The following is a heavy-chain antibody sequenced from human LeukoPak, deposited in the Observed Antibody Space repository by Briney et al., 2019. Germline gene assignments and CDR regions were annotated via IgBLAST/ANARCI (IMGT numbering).Heavy chain of an antibody. D-gene: IGHD1-26*01. J-gene: IGHJ3*01. CDR2: ISASGGNT. CDR1: GFTFSSYG. V-gene: IGHV3-23*01. Sequence: GGSLRLSCAASGFTFSSYGMSWVRQAPGKGLEWVSAISASGGNTYYADSVKGRFTISRSSGKNSLYLQMTSLRPEDTAMYYCASLTLGAIRTISYAFDLWGQGTMVTVSS. CDR3: ASLTLGAIRTISYAFDL.